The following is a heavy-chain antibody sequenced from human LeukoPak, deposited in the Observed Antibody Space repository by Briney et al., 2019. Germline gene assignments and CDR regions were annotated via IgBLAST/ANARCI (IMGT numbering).Heavy chain of an antibody. CDR3: ARVPSGSYMYFDY. J-gene: IGHJ4*02. D-gene: IGHD1-26*01. CDR2: INPNSGGT. Sequence: PGASVKVSCKASGYTFTGYYMHWVRQAPGQGLEWMGRINPNSGGTNYAQKFQGRVTMTRDTSISTAYMELSRLTSDDTAVHYCARVPSGSYMYFDYWGQGTLVTVSS. CDR1: GYTFTGYY. V-gene: IGHV1-2*06.